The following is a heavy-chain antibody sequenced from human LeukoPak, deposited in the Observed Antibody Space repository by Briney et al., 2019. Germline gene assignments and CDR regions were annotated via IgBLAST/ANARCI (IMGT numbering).Heavy chain of an antibody. Sequence: GGSLRLSCVASGFTFNNHVLSWVRQAPGKGLEWVSGISRGGDSSFYADSMKGRFTISRDNSKDTLYLQMNSLRAEDTAVYYCAKESYYYDSSGYYYLAFIDYWGQGTLVTVSS. V-gene: IGHV3-23*01. CDR1: GFTFNNHV. CDR2: ISRGGDSS. J-gene: IGHJ4*02. D-gene: IGHD3-22*01. CDR3: AKESYYYDSSGYYYLAFIDY.